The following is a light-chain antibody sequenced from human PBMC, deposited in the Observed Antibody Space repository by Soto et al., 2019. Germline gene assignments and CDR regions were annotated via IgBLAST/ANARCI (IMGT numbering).Light chain of an antibody. CDR2: DTS. CDR3: QQYNSFPFT. V-gene: IGKV1-5*01. Sequence: DIQMTQSPSTLSASVGDRVIITCRASQTTSSWLAWYQQKPGEAPNLLIYDTSSLQSGVPPRFSGSGSGTEFTLTISSLQPDDFATYYCQQYNSFPFTFGQGTKVDIK. CDR1: QTTSSW. J-gene: IGKJ2*01.